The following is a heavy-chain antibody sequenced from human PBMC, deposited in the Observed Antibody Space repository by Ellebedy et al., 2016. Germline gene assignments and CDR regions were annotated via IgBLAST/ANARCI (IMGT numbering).Heavy chain of an antibody. V-gene: IGHV1-69*13. Sequence: ASVKVSCKASGGTFSSYAISWVRQAPGQGLEWMGGIIPIFGTANYAQKFQGRVTITADESTSTAYMELSSLRSEDTAVYYCARESKNGYGSGFDYWGQGTLVTVSS. D-gene: IGHD3-10*01. CDR3: ARESKNGYGSGFDY. CDR2: IIPIFGTA. J-gene: IGHJ4*02. CDR1: GGTFSSYA.